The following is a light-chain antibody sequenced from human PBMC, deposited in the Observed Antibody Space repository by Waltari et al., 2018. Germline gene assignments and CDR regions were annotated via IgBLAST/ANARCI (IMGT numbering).Light chain of an antibody. CDR3: QQNYNTPRT. CDR1: QSISRH. Sequence: DIQMTQSQSSLSASVGDRVTITCRASQSISRHLSWYQQQPGEAPKLLIYAATTLHSGVPIRFSGSGSGTDFSLTISGLQHEDLATYYCQQNYNTPRTFGQGTKVEIK. V-gene: IGKV1-39*01. J-gene: IGKJ1*01. CDR2: AAT.